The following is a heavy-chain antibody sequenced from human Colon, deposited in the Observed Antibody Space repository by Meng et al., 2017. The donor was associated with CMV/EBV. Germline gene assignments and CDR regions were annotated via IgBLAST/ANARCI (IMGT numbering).Heavy chain of an antibody. Sequence: LSVAASGFTFGDHYMGWVRQAPGKGLEWVGRTRNKANSYTTEYAESVKGRFTVSRDELENSLYLQMNSLKTEDTAVYYCAREVGAFDYWGQGILVTVSS. J-gene: IGHJ4*02. V-gene: IGHV3-72*01. CDR2: TRNKANSYTT. CDR1: GFTFGDHY. CDR3: AREVGAFDY. D-gene: IGHD1-26*01.